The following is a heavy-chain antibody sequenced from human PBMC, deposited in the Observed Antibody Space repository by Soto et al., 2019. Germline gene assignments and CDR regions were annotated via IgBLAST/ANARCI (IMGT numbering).Heavy chain of an antibody. J-gene: IGHJ4*02. D-gene: IGHD4-17*01. CDR1: GDSISSSNW. CDR3: ARGTVTGYDY. CDR2: IYHSGNT. Sequence: QVQLQESGPGLVKPSGTLSLTCAVSGDSISSSNWWSWVRQPPGKGLQWIGEIYHSGNTNYFPSLTSRVTISVDKSNNQFSLKLSSVTAADTAVYYCARGTVTGYDYWGQGSLVIVSS. V-gene: IGHV4-4*02.